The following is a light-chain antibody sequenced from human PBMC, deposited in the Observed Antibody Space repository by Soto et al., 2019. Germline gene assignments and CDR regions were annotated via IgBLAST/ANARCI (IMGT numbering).Light chain of an antibody. CDR3: QQYNNWPPWT. J-gene: IGKJ1*01. CDR1: QSVSSN. Sequence: EIVMTQAPATLSVSPGDRATLSCRASQSVSSNLAWYQQKPGQAPRLLIYGASTRATGIPARFSGSGSGTEFTLTISSLQSEDFAVYYCQQYNNWPPWTFGQGTKVDIK. CDR2: GAS. V-gene: IGKV3-15*01.